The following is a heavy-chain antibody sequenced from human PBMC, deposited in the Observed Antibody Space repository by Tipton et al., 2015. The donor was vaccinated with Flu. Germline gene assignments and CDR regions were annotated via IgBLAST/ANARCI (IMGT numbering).Heavy chain of an antibody. Sequence: QLVQSGAEVKKPGESLKISCKGSGYSFTSYWIGWVRQMPGKGLEWMGIIYPGDSDTSYSPSFQGQVTISADKSISTAYLQWSCLKASDTAMYYCVRNYLANCGGDCYSGLDYWGQGTLVTVSS. J-gene: IGHJ4*02. CDR1: GYSFTSYW. D-gene: IGHD2-21*02. V-gene: IGHV5-51*03. CDR3: VRNYLANCGGDCYSGLDY. CDR2: IYPGDSDT.